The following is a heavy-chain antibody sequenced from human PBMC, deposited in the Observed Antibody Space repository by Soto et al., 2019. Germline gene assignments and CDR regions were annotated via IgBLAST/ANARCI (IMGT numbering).Heavy chain of an antibody. V-gene: IGHV4-34*01. CDR2: INHSGST. CDR3: ARIVGATNNWFDP. CDR1: CGSFSGYY. Sequence: SETLSLTCAVYCGSFSGYYWSWIRQPPWKGLEWIGEINHSGSTNYNPSLKSRVTISVDTSKNQFSLKLSSVTAADTAVYYCARIVGATNNWFDPWGQGTLVTVSS. D-gene: IGHD1-26*01. J-gene: IGHJ5*02.